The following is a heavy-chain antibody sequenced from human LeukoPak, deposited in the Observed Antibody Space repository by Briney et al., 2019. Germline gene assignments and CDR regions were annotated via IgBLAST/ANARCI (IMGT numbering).Heavy chain of an antibody. J-gene: IGHJ2*01. V-gene: IGHV4-30-4*01. CDR3: ATQGPAARPGAWYFDL. CDR1: GGSISSGDYY. CDR2: IYYSGST. Sequence: SETLSLTCTVSGGSISSGDYYWSWIRQPPGKGLEWIGYIYYSGSTYYNPSLKSRVTISVDTSKNQFSLKLSSVTPADTAVYYCATQGPAARPGAWYFDLWGRGTLVTVSS. D-gene: IGHD6-6*01.